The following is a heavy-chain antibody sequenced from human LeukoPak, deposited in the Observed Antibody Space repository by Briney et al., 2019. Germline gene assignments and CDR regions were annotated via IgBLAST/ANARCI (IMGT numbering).Heavy chain of an antibody. CDR2: IYTSGNT. CDR1: GGSISSGSYY. Sequence: SETLSLTCTVSGGSISSGSYYWSWIRQPAGKGLEWIGRIYTSGNTNYNPSLKSRVTISGDTSKNQVSLKLSSVTAADTAVYYCATTNYYDSRGFYHFDYWGQGTLVTVSS. D-gene: IGHD3-22*01. V-gene: IGHV4-61*02. J-gene: IGHJ4*02. CDR3: ATTNYYDSRGFYHFDY.